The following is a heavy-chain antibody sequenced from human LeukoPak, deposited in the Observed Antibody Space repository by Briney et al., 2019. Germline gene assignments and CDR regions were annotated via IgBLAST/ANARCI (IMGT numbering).Heavy chain of an antibody. Sequence: SVKVSCKASGGTFSSYAISWVRQAPGQGLEWMGRIIPILGIANYAQKFQGRVTITADKSTSTAYMELSSLRSEDTAVYYCATLKVTTSTVAYDYWGQGTLVTVSS. V-gene: IGHV1-69*04. D-gene: IGHD4-17*01. J-gene: IGHJ4*02. CDR1: GGTFSSYA. CDR3: ATLKVTTSTVAYDY. CDR2: IIPILGIA.